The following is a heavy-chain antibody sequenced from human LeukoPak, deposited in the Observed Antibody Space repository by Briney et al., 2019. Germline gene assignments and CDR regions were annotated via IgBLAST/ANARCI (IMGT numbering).Heavy chain of an antibody. CDR3: ARGRSGLAAAGTYDY. CDR2: INPKSGRT. Sequence: GASVKVSCKASGYTFTSSDINWVRQATGQGLEWMGWINPKSGRTGYAKKFQDRVSMTMNTSISTAYMEVSSLRFDDTAVYYCARGRSGLAAAGTYDYWGQGTLITVS. CDR1: GYTFTSSD. V-gene: IGHV1-8*01. D-gene: IGHD6-13*01. J-gene: IGHJ4*02.